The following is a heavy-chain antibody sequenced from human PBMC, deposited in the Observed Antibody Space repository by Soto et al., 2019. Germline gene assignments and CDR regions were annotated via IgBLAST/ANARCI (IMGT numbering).Heavy chain of an antibody. D-gene: IGHD3-10*01. CDR2: IYHSGST. V-gene: IGHV4-38-2*01. J-gene: IGHJ6*02. Sequence: PSETLSLTCAVSGYSISSGYYWGWIRQPPGKGLEWIGSIYHSGSTYYNPSLKSRVTISVDTSKNQFSLKLSSVTAADTAVYYYARVGGYGMDVWGQGTTVTVSS. CDR1: GYSISSGYY. CDR3: ARVGGYGMDV.